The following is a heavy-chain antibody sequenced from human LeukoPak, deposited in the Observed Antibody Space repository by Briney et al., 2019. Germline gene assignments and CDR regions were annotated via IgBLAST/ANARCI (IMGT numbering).Heavy chain of an antibody. V-gene: IGHV1-46*01. CDR3: ARHPGGNYFGPGTYFAY. CDR2: IDGETGNT. CDR1: GFTFTHYY. Sequence: GASVKVSCKASGFTFTHYYIHWVRQARGQGLEWMGRIDGETGNTRYAQNFQGRVTMTRDTSTSTVYMELSSLRFEDTADYYCARHPGGNYFGPGTYFAYWGQGTLLTVSS. D-gene: IGHD3-10*01. J-gene: IGHJ4*02.